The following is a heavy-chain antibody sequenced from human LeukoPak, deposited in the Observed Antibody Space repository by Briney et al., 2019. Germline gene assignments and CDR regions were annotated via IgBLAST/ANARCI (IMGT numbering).Heavy chain of an antibody. D-gene: IGHD6-19*01. CDR1: GGSISSGGYY. CDR2: IYYSGST. J-gene: IGHJ4*02. V-gene: IGHV4-31*03. CDR3: ARAVRASGCHDY. Sequence: MASQTLSLTCTVSGGSISSGGYYWSWIRQHPGKGLEWIGYIYYSGSTYYNPSLKSRVTISVDTFKSQFSLKLSSVTAADTAVYYCARAVRASGCHDYWGQGTLVTVSS.